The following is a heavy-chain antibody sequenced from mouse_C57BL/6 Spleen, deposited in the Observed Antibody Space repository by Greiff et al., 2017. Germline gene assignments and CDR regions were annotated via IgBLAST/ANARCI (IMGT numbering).Heavy chain of an antibody. CDR1: GYTFTSYW. D-gene: IGHD1-1*01. Sequence: VQLQQSGAELAKPGASVKLSCKVSGYTFTSYWMHWVKQRPGQGLVWIGYINPSSGYTKYNQKFKDKATLTADKSSSTAYMQLSSLTYEDSAVYYCARSDTTVVAYYAMDYWGQGTSVTVSS. CDR3: ARSDTTVVAYYAMDY. V-gene: IGHV1-7*01. J-gene: IGHJ4*01. CDR2: INPSSGYT.